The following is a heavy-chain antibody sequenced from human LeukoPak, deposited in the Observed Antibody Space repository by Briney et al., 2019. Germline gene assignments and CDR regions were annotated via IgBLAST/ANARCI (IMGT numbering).Heavy chain of an antibody. CDR3: ASHGHYGQNDAFDI. J-gene: IGHJ3*02. CDR1: GFTFSSYW. D-gene: IGHD3-10*01. V-gene: IGHV3-74*01. Sequence: GGSLRLSCAASGFTFSSYWMLWVRQAPGKGLVWVSRINSGGSNIIYADSVKGRFTFSRDNAKNTLYLQMNSLRAEDTAAYYCASHGHYGQNDAFDIWGQGTMVSVSS. CDR2: INSGGSNI.